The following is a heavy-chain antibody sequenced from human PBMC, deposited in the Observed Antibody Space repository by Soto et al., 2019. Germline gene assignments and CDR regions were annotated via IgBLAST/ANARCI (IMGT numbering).Heavy chain of an antibody. J-gene: IGHJ4*02. CDR3: ACFNFAAERNAGIAVAGTILDY. CDR1: GFTFDDYA. V-gene: IGHV3-9*01. CDR2: ISWNSGSI. Sequence: GGSLRLSCAASGFTFDDYAMHWVRQAPGKGLEWVSGISWNSGSIGDADSVKGRFTNTRDNAKNALYLQMNSLRAEDTALYYCACFNFAAERNAGIAVAGTILDYWGQGTLVTVSS. D-gene: IGHD6-19*01.